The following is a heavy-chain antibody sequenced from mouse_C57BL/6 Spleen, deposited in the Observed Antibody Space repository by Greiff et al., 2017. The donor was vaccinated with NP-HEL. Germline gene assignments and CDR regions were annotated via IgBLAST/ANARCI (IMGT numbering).Heavy chain of an antibody. D-gene: IGHD4-1*01. V-gene: IGHV5-9*01. CDR1: GFTFSSYT. CDR3: ARTGRAWFAY. CDR2: ISGGGGNT. Sequence: DVMLVESGGGLVKPGGSLKLSCAASGFTFSSYTMSWVRQTPEKRLEWVATISGGGGNTYYPDSVKGRFTISRDNAKNTLYLQMSSLRSEDTALYYCARTGRAWFAYWGQGTLVTVSA. J-gene: IGHJ3*01.